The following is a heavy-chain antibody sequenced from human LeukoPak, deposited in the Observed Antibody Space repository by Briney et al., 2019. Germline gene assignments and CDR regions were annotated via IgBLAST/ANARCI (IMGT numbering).Heavy chain of an antibody. CDR1: GFTFSSYS. CDR3: ARDLTVARTPNWFDP. J-gene: IGHJ5*02. V-gene: IGHV3-21*01. CDR2: ISSSSSYI. Sequence: GGSLRLFCAASGFTFSSYSMNWVRQAPGKGLEWVSSISSSSSYIYYADSVKGRFTISRDNAKNSLYLQMNSLRAEDTAVYYCARDLTVARTPNWFDPWGQGTLVTVSS. D-gene: IGHD6-6*01.